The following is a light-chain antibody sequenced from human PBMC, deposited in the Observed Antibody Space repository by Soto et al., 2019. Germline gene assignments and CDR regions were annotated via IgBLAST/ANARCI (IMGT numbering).Light chain of an antibody. CDR1: TSDVAYYDL. Sequence: QSVLTQPASVSGSPGQSITISCAGTTSDVAYYDLVSWYQQHPGRAPKLLIYEVDKRPSGISVRFSGSKSGATASLTISGLQAEDEADYYCSSYAGSNNLVFGGGTKVTVL. CDR2: EVD. J-gene: IGLJ2*01. V-gene: IGLV2-23*02. CDR3: SSYAGSNNLV.